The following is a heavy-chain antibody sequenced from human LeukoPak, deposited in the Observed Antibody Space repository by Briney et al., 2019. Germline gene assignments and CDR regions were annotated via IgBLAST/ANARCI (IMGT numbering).Heavy chain of an antibody. D-gene: IGHD3-16*01. CDR1: GYTFTSYG. CDR2: ISACNGNT. J-gene: IGHJ4*02. Sequence: ASVKVSCKASGYTFTSYGISWVRQAPGQGLEWMGWISACNGNTNYAQKLQGRVTMTTDTSTSTAYMELRSLRSDDTAVYYCARPSVTDYVWGSWGQGTLVTVSS. CDR3: ARPSVTDYVWGS. V-gene: IGHV1-18*01.